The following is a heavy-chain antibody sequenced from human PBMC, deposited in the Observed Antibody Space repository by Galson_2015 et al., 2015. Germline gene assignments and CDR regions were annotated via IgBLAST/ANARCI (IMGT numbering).Heavy chain of an antibody. D-gene: IGHD6-19*01. CDR3: AKDHDVAVAPNGYNWSDP. CDR2: ICGSGGST. V-gene: IGHV3-23*01. J-gene: IGHJ5*02. CDR1: GFTFSSYA. Sequence: SLRLSCAAPGFTFSSYAMSWVRQAPGKGLEWVSAICGSGGSTYYADSVKGRFTISRDNSKNTLYLQMNSLRAEDTAVYYCAKDHDVAVAPNGYNWSDPWGQGTLFTVSS.